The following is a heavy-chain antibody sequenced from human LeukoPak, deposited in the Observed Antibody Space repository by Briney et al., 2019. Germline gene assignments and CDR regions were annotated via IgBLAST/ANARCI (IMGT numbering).Heavy chain of an antibody. V-gene: IGHV1-2*02. CDR2: INPNSGGT. D-gene: IGHD2-2*01. Sequence: ASVKVSCKASGYTFTGYYMHWVRQAPGQGLEWMGWINPNSGGTNYAQKYQGRVTMTRDTSISTAYMELSRLRSDDTAVYYCASSGMVVPAYYYGMDVWGQGTTVTVSS. CDR3: ASSGMVVPAYYYGMDV. J-gene: IGHJ6*02. CDR1: GYTFTGYY.